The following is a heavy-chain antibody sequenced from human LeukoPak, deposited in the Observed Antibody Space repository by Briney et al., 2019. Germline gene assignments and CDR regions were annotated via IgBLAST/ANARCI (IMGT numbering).Heavy chain of an antibody. D-gene: IGHD6-13*01. CDR3: ARGHSSSPNWFDP. CDR2: IRYDGSNK. J-gene: IGHJ5*02. V-gene: IGHV3-30*02. Sequence: GGSLRLSCAASGFTFSSYGMHWVRQAPGKGLEWVAFIRYDGSNKYYADSVKGRFTISRDNAKNSLYLQMNSLRAEDTAVYYCARGHSSSPNWFDPWGQGTLVTVSS. CDR1: GFTFSSYG.